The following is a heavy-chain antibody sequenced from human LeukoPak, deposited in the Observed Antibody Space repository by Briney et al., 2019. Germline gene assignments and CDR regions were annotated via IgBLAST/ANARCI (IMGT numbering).Heavy chain of an antibody. CDR2: ISGSGGST. V-gene: IGHV3-23*01. CDR1: GFTFSSYA. D-gene: IGHD2-2*01. Sequence: GGSLRLSCAASGFTFSSYAMSWVRQAPGKGLEWVSAISGSGGSTYYADSVKGRFTISRDNSKNTLYLQMNSLRAEDTAVYYCAKWGDVVVPAAIRGAFDIWGQGTMVTVSS. CDR3: AKWGDVVVPAAIRGAFDI. J-gene: IGHJ3*02.